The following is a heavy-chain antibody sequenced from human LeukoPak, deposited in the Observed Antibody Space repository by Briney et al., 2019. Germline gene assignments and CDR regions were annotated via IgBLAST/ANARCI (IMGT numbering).Heavy chain of an antibody. CDR2: INWNGGST. D-gene: IGHD6-13*01. Sequence: ETLSLTCTVSGGSISSYYWSWVRQAPGKGLEWVSGINWNGGSTGYADSVKGRLTISRDNAKNSLYLQMNSLRAEDTAVYYCARDLMGIAYRGAFYYWGQGTLVTVSS. CDR1: GGSISSYY. V-gene: IGHV3-20*04. J-gene: IGHJ4*02. CDR3: ARDLMGIAYRGAFYY.